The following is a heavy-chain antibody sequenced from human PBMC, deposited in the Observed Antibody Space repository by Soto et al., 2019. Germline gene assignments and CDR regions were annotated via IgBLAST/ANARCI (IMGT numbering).Heavy chain of an antibody. CDR2: IVVGSGNT. V-gene: IGHV1-58*02. CDR3: AAIEVGYLFMDV. Sequence: QMQLVQSGPEVKKPGTSVKVSCKASGFTFTISAMQWVRQARGQRFEWIGWIVVGSGNTNYAQKFQQRVTITSAMSTSTAYMELSSLRSEDTAVYYCAAIEVGYLFMDVWGQGATVTVAS. J-gene: IGHJ6*02. D-gene: IGHD6-25*01. CDR1: GFTFTISA.